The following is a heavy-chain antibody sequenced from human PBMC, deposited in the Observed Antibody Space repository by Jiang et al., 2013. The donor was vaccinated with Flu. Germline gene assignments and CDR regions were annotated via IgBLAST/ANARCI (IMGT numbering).Heavy chain of an antibody. D-gene: IGHD5-12*01. J-gene: IGHJ6*02. V-gene: IGHV3-33*08. Sequence: QLLESGGGVVQPGRSLRLSCAASGFTFSRNGMHWVRQVPGKGLEWVAVIWYDGTNKYYADSVKGRFTISRDNSKNTLYLQIHSLRAEDTAVYYCARVGYSGYDISLWDYNGMDVWGQGTTVTVSS. CDR3: ARVGYSGYDISLWDYNGMDV. CDR2: IWYDGTNK. CDR1: GFTFSRNG.